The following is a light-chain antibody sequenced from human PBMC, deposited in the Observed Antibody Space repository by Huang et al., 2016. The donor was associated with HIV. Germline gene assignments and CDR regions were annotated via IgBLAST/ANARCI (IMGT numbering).Light chain of an antibody. CDR1: QVISTY. J-gene: IGKJ4*01. V-gene: IGKV1-9*01. CDR3: QQLNNYLT. CDR2: AAS. Sequence: IQLTQSPSSLSASVGDRVTISCRASQVISTYLAWYQQKPGGAPKLLIYAASTLQSGVPSIVSGSGAGTDFTLTISSRKPEDCATYYCQQLNNYLTVGGGTKVEIK.